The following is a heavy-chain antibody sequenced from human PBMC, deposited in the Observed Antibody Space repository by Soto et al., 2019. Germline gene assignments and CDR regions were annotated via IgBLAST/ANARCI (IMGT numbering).Heavy chain of an antibody. CDR1: GYTFTSYF. J-gene: IGHJ4*02. CDR2: INPGAGST. D-gene: IGHD3-9*01. CDR3: ARVTVNNVLAGPFDY. V-gene: IGHV1-46*03. Sequence: ASVKVSCKASGYTFTSYFLHWVRQAPGQGLEWMGIINPGAGSTTYAQNFQGRVTMTSDTSTSTVFMELSSLRSDDTAVYYCARVTVNNVLAGPFDYWCQGTLVTVSS.